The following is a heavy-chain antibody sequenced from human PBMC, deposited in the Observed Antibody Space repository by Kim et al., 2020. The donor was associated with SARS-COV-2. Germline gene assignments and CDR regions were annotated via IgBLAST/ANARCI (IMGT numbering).Heavy chain of an antibody. CDR3: AGSPREVDY. J-gene: IGHJ4*02. Sequence: YADSMKGRVSISRDNAKKSLYLQMNSLRAEDTAVYYCAGSPREVDYWGQGTLVIVSS. D-gene: IGHD1-26*01. V-gene: IGHV3-11*04.